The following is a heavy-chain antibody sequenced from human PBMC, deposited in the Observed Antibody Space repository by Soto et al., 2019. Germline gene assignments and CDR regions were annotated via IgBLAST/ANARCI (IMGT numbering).Heavy chain of an antibody. CDR3: ARDFIVLVPAAMRGEYYYYGMDV. CDR1: GFTFSDYY. Sequence: GGSLRLSCAASGFTFSDYYMSWIRQAPGKGLEWVSYISSSGSTIYYADSVKGRFTISRDNAKNSLYLQMNSLRAEDTAVYYCARDFIVLVPAAMRGEYYYYGMDVWGQGTTVTVSS. J-gene: IGHJ6*02. CDR2: ISSSGSTI. D-gene: IGHD2-2*01. V-gene: IGHV3-11*01.